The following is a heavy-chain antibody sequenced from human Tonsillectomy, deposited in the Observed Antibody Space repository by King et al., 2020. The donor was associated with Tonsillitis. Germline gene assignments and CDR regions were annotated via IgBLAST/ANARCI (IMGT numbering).Heavy chain of an antibody. J-gene: IGHJ4*02. Sequence: VQLVQSGGGVVQPGGSLRLSCAASGFTFSSYGMHWVRQAPGKGLEWVAFIRYDGGNKYYADSVKGRFTISRDNSKNTLYLQMNSLRAEDTAVYYCAKDRDIDYWGQGTLVTVSS. CDR3: AKDRDIDY. CDR2: IRYDGGNK. CDR1: GFTFSSYG. D-gene: IGHD3-10*01. V-gene: IGHV3-30*02.